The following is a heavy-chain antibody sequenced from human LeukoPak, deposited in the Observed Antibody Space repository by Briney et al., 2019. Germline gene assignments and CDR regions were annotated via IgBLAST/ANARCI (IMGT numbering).Heavy chain of an antibody. Sequence: SVKVSCKASGGTFSSYAISWVRQAPGQGLEWMGRIIPILGIANYAQKFQGRVTITADKSTSTAYMELSSLRSEDTAVYYCARGYCSSTSCYTWTDFDYWGQGTLVTVSS. CDR1: GGTFSSYA. CDR3: ARGYCSSTSCYTWTDFDY. V-gene: IGHV1-69*04. D-gene: IGHD2-2*02. CDR2: IIPILGIA. J-gene: IGHJ4*02.